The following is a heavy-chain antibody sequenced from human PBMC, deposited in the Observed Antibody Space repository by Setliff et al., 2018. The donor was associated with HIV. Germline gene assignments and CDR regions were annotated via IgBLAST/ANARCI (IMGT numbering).Heavy chain of an antibody. CDR2: VYNSGIT. CDR3: ARHNCGTTACYGVVV. CDR1: GGSVSSPGYY. Sequence: ETLSLTCTVSGGSVSSPGYYWGWIRQPPGKGLEWIGSVYNSGITFKNPSLKSRVTISVDRSGNQFSLRLTSVTAADTAVYYCARHNCGTTACYGVVVWGQGTMVTVSS. J-gene: IGHJ3*01. D-gene: IGHD2-2*01. V-gene: IGHV4-39*07.